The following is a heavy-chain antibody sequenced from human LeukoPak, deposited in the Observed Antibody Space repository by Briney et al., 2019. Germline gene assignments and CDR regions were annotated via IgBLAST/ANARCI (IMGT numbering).Heavy chain of an antibody. J-gene: IGHJ4*02. D-gene: IGHD3-10*01. V-gene: IGHV3-23*01. Sequence: GGSLRLSCAASGFTFTAYAMNCVRQAPGKGLEWVSGISGSSTSTYYADSVKGRFTISRDNSKNTLYVQMNSLRAEDTAIYYCAVGSYYFDYWGQGTLVTVSS. CDR3: AVGSYYFDY. CDR2: ISGSSTST. CDR1: GFTFTAYA.